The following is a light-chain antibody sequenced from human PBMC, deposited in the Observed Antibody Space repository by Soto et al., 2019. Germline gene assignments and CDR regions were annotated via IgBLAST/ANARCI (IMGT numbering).Light chain of an antibody. J-gene: IGKJ2*01. CDR3: QQSYSIPVT. Sequence: DIQMTQSPASLSASVGDRVTITCQASHDISNYLNWYQQKPGKAPKLLIHAASSLESGVPSRFSGSGSGTDFTLTISSLQPEDSATYYCQQSYSIPVTFGQGTKVEIK. CDR2: AAS. V-gene: IGKV1-39*01. CDR1: HDISNY.